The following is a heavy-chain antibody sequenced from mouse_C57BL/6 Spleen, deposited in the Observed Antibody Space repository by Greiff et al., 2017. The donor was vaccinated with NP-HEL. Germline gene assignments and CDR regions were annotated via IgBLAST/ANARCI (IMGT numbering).Heavy chain of an antibody. CDR3: ARDESYYGSTLTGFAY. J-gene: IGHJ3*01. V-gene: IGHV5-4*01. CDR1: GFTFSSYA. D-gene: IGHD1-1*01. Sequence: EVHLVESGGGLVKPGGSLKLSCAASGFTFSSYAMSWVRQTPEKRLEWVATISDGGSYTYYPDNVKGRFTISRDNAKNNLYLQMSHLKSEDTAMYYCARDESYYGSTLTGFAYWGQGTLVTVSA. CDR2: ISDGGSYT.